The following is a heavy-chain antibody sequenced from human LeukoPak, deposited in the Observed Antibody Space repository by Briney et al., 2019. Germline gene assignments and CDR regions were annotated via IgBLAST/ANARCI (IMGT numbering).Heavy chain of an antibody. CDR3: ARAGESSGWYYSYFDY. CDR2: INAGNGNT. V-gene: IGHV1-3*01. D-gene: IGHD6-19*01. CDR1: GYTFTSYA. J-gene: IGHJ4*02. Sequence: ASVKVSCKASGYTFTSYAMHWVRQAPGQRLEWMGWINAGNGNTKYSQKFQGRVTITRDTSASTAYMELSGLRSEDTAVYYCARAGESSGWYYSYFDYWGQGTLVTVSS.